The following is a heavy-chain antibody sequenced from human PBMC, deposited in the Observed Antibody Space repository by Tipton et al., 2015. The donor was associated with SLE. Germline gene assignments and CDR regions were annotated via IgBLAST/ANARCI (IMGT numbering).Heavy chain of an antibody. Sequence: TLSLTCAVYGGSFSGYHWSWIRQPPGKGLEWIGYIYYSGSTNYNPSLKSRVTISVDTSKNQFSLKLSSVTAADTAVYYCARDRVGYSYGDAFDIWGQGTMVTVSS. CDR2: IYYSGST. J-gene: IGHJ3*02. V-gene: IGHV4-59*01. D-gene: IGHD5-18*01. CDR1: GGSFSGYH. CDR3: ARDRVGYSYGDAFDI.